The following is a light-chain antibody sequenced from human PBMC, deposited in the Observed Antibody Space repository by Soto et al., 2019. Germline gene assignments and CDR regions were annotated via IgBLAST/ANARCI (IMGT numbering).Light chain of an antibody. Sequence: IVMTQSPATLSVSPGERATLSCRASQSINSNLAWYQQKPGQAPRLLMFRASIRATGFPARFSGSGSGTEFNITISSLQSEDSAIYYCQQRTNWPITFGQGTRLEI. CDR2: RAS. CDR1: QSINSN. CDR3: QQRTNWPIT. V-gene: IGKV3-15*01. J-gene: IGKJ5*01.